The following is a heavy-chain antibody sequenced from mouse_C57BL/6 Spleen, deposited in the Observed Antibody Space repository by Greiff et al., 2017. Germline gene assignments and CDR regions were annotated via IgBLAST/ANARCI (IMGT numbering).Heavy chain of an antibody. J-gene: IGHJ2*01. Sequence: QVQLQQPGAELVRPGSSVKLSCKASGYTFTSYWMHWVKQRPIQGLEWIGNIDPSDSATHYNQKFKDKATLTVDKSSSTAYMQLSSLTSEDSAVYYCARRGGGGDYYFDYWGQGTTLTVSS. CDR2: IDPSDSAT. CDR3: ARRGGGGDYYFDY. V-gene: IGHV1-52*01. CDR1: GYTFTSYW.